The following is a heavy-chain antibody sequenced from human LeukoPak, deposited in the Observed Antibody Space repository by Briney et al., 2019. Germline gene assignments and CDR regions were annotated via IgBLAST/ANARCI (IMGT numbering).Heavy chain of an antibody. Sequence: GRSLRLSCAASGFTFDDYAMHWVRQAPGKGLEWVSGISWNSGSIGYADSVKGRFTISRDNAKNSLYLQMNSLRAEDTALYYCAKDGTHGDGWFDPWGQGTLVTVSS. CDR3: AKDGTHGDGWFDP. CDR2: ISWNSGSI. CDR1: GFTFDDYA. V-gene: IGHV3-9*01. D-gene: IGHD3-10*01. J-gene: IGHJ5*02.